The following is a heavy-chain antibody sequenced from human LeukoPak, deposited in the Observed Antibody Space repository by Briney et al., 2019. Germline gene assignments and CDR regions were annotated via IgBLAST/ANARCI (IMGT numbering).Heavy chain of an antibody. J-gene: IGHJ4*02. CDR2: ISWNSGSI. CDR3: AKDLRGHIVVVTATSGVAFDY. Sequence: QPGGSLRLSCAASGFTFDDYAMHWVRQAPGKGLEWVSGISWNSGSIGYADSVKGRFTISRDNAKNSLYLQMNSLRAEDTALYYCAKDLRGHIVVVTATSGVAFDYWGQGTLVTVSS. D-gene: IGHD2-21*02. CDR1: GFTFDDYA. V-gene: IGHV3-9*01.